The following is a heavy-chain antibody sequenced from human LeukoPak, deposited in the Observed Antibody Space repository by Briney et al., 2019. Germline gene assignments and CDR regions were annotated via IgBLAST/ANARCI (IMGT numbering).Heavy chain of an antibody. J-gene: IGHJ4*02. V-gene: IGHV3-30*18. CDR3: AKSHSSGWYGPDY. D-gene: IGHD6-19*01. CDR1: GFTFSSYG. Sequence: GGSLRLSCAASGFTFSSYGMHWVRQAPGKGLEWVAVILYDGSNKYYADSVKGGFTISRDNSKNTLYLQMNSLRAEDTAVYYCAKSHSSGWYGPDYWGQGTLVTVSS. CDR2: ILYDGSNK.